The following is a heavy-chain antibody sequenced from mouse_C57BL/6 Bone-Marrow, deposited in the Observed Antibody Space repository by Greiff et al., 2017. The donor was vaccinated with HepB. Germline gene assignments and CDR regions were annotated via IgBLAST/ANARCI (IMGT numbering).Heavy chain of an antibody. Sequence: VQLQQSGAELVRPGASVKLSCTASGFNIKDDYMHWVKQRPEQGLEWIGWIDPENGDTEYAPKFQGKATITADTSSNTAYLQLSSLTSEDTAVYYCTNGNPYYYAMDYWGQGTSVTVSS. J-gene: IGHJ4*01. CDR3: TNGNPYYYAMDY. V-gene: IGHV14-4*01. CDR2: IDPENGDT. D-gene: IGHD2-1*01. CDR1: GFNIKDDY.